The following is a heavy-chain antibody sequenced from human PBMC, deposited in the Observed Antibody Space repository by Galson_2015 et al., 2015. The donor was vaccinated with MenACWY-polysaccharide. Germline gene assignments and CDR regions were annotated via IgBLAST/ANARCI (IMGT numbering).Heavy chain of an antibody. J-gene: IGHJ1*01. D-gene: IGHD5-24*01. Sequence: SLRLSCAASAFTVSSNHMSWVRQAPGKGLEWVANIKQDGSEKYYVDSVKGRFTISRDNAENSLYLQMNSLRAEDTAVYYCATAPSLHIGQHWGQGTLVIVSS. CDR3: ATAPSLHIGQH. CDR2: IKQDGSEK. CDR1: AFTVSSNH. V-gene: IGHV3-7*01.